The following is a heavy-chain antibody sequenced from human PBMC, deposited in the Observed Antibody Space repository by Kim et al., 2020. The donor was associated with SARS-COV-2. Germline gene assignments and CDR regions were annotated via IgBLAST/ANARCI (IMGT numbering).Heavy chain of an antibody. CDR3: ARSPASRLSNTMIVVVTPDAFDI. D-gene: IGHD3-22*01. CDR2: IYYSGST. CDR1: GGSISSYY. Sequence: SETLSLTCTVSGGSISSYYWSWIRQPPGKGLEWIGYIYYSGSTNYNPSLKSRVTISVDTSKNQFSLKLSSVTAADTAVYYCARSPASRLSNTMIVVVTPDAFDIWGQGTMVTVSS. V-gene: IGHV4-59*08. J-gene: IGHJ3*02.